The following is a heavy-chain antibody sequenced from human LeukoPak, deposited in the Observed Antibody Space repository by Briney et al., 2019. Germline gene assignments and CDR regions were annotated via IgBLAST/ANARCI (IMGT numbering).Heavy chain of an antibody. D-gene: IGHD1-7*01. CDR1: GGSLSGYY. CDR2: INHSGST. Sequence: SETLSLTCAVYGGSLSGYYWSWIRQPPGKGLEWIGEINHSGSTNYNPSLKGRVTISVDTSKNQFSLKLSSVTAADTAVYYCARFRTGTTSWFDPWGQGTLVTVSS. CDR3: ARFRTGTTSWFDP. V-gene: IGHV4-34*01. J-gene: IGHJ5*02.